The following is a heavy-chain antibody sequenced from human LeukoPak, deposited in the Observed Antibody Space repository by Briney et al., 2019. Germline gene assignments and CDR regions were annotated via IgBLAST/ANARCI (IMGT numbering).Heavy chain of an antibody. CDR2: IRYDGRSK. J-gene: IGHJ4*02. Sequence: GGSLRLSCAASGFAFSSHGIHWVRQAPGKGLEWVAFIRYDGRSKYNADSVKGRFTISRENSKNTVYLQMSSLRAEDTAVYYCAKDMGGLLAKHYLDYWGQGTLITVSS. V-gene: IGHV3-30*02. CDR1: GFAFSSHG. CDR3: AKDMGGLLAKHYLDY. D-gene: IGHD1-26*01.